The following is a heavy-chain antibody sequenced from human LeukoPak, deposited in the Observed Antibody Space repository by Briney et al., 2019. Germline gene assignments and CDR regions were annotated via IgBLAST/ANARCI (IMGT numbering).Heavy chain of an antibody. V-gene: IGHV3-21*06. CDR2: ISASRRYI. CDR3: ANTVAGWDHDS. CDR1: GFIFSNYD. D-gene: IGHD6-19*01. Sequence: GGSLRLSCEASGFIFSNYDMRWVRQAPGKGLEWVSYISASRRYINYADSVKGRFTISRDNAKNALYLQMNSLRAEDTGIYFCANTVAGWDHDSWGQGTLVTVSP. J-gene: IGHJ5*02.